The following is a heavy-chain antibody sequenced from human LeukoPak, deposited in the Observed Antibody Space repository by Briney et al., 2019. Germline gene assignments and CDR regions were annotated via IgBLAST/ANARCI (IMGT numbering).Heavy chain of an antibody. CDR2: ISYDGSNK. J-gene: IGHJ3*02. V-gene: IGHV3-30*04. CDR3: ARGRGSSSWYTEGGAFDT. Sequence: GGSLRLSCAASGFTFSSYAMHWVRQAPGKGLEWVAVISYDGSNKYYADSVKGRFTISRDNSKNTLYLQMNSLRAEDTAVYYCARGRGSSSWYTEGGAFDTWGQGTMVTVSS. CDR1: GFTFSSYA. D-gene: IGHD6-13*01.